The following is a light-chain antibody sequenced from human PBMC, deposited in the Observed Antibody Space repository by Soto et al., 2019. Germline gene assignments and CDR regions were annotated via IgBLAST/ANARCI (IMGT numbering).Light chain of an antibody. CDR2: WAS. V-gene: IGKV4-1*01. Sequence: DILMTQSPDSLAVSLGERATINCKSSESVLYSSNNNNYLAWYQQKPGQPPKLLICWASTREFGVPDRFSGSGSGTHFTLTISSLQAEDVAVYYCQQYYSTPITFGQGTRLEIK. CDR1: ESVLYSSNNNNY. CDR3: QQYYSTPIT. J-gene: IGKJ5*01.